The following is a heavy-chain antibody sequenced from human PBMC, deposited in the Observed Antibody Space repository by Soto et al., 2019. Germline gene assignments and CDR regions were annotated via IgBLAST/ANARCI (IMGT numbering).Heavy chain of an antibody. Sequence: DSGLTLANPSETLTLSCPIPGTSLTSAGVCLRWILLPPGKALQSPPLPQSDDDDKYYSQHLKTRLTISKDTRKNQVVLTMANMDPADTGTYYCARSIRRPRRFNAMD. D-gene: IGHD1-20*01. V-gene: IGHV2-70*13. CDR3: ARSIRRPRRFNAMD. CDR2: PQSDDDDK. CDR1: GTSLTSAGVC. J-gene: IGHJ6*03.